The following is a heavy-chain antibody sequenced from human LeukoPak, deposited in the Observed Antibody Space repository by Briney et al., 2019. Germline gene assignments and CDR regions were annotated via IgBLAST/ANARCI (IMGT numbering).Heavy chain of an antibody. V-gene: IGHV3-23*01. CDR1: GFTFSNYD. CDR3: AKDLSRAVAADWFDP. J-gene: IGHJ5*02. Sequence: GGSLRLSCAASGFTFSNYDMSWVRQAPGKGLEWVSSTSDSGGSTYYADSVKGRFTISRDNSKNTLYLQMTNLRAADTAVYYCAKDLSRAVAADWFDPWDQGSLVTVSS. CDR2: TSDSGGST. D-gene: IGHD6-19*01.